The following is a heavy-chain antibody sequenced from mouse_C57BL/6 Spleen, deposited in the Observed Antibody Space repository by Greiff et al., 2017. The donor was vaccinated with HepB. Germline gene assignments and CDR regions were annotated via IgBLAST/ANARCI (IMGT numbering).Heavy chain of an antibody. V-gene: IGHV5-17*01. J-gene: IGHJ2*01. CDR3: AKIYDGYDGGVFDY. CDR1: GFTFSDYG. D-gene: IGHD2-2*01. CDR2: ISNGSSTI. Sequence: DVMLVESGGGLVKPGGSLKLSCAASGFTFSDYGMHWVRQAPEKGLEWVAYISNGSSTIYYADTVKGRFTISRDNAKNTLFLQMTSLRAEDTAMYYCAKIYDGYDGGVFDYWGQGTTLTVSS.